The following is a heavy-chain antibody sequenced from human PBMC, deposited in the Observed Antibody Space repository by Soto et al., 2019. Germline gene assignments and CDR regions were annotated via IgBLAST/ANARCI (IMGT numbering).Heavy chain of an antibody. CDR3: ARFKRCGRAQDQTEESIAAADSCYYYGMDV. CDR1: GFTFSIYD. D-gene: IGHD6-13*01. V-gene: IGHV3-13*01. J-gene: IGHJ6*02. Sequence: GGSLRLSCAASGFTFSIYDMHWVRQATGKGLEWVSAIGTAGDTYYPGSVKGRFTISRENAKNSLYLQMNSLRAEDTAVYYCARFKRCGRAQDQTEESIAAADSCYYYGMDVWGQGTTVTVSS. CDR2: IGTAGDT.